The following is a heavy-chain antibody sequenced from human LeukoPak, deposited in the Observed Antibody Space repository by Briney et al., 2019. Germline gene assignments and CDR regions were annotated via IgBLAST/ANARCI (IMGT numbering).Heavy chain of an antibody. D-gene: IGHD6-19*01. J-gene: IGHJ4*02. CDR2: IKQDGTGK. Sequence: PGGSLRLSCAVSGFTFSNYWMSWVRQAPGKGLEWVANIKQDGTGKYYVDSAKGRFTISRDNAKNSLYLQMNSLRAEDTAVYYCAREQIAVAGTLDYWGQGTLVTVSS. CDR3: AREQIAVAGTLDY. V-gene: IGHV3-7*01. CDR1: GFTFSNYW.